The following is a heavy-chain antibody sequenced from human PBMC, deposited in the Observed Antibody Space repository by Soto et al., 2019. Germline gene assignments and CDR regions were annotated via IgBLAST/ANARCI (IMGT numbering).Heavy chain of an antibody. Sequence: SVKVSCKASGGTFSSYAISWVRQAPGQGLEWMGGIIPIFGTANYAQKFQGRVTITADESTSTAYMELSSLRSEDTAVYYCARDLVDTSWEYYYGMDVWGQGTTVTVSS. V-gene: IGHV1-69*13. D-gene: IGHD1-26*01. J-gene: IGHJ6*02. CDR1: GGTFSSYA. CDR2: IIPIFGTA. CDR3: ARDLVDTSWEYYYGMDV.